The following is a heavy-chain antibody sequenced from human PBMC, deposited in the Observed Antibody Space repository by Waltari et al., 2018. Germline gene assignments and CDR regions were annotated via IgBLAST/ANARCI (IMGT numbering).Heavy chain of an antibody. CDR2: ISNEGRDK. CDR3: VKYSGFDYFFDY. V-gene: IGHV3-30*18. CDR1: GFTFSNCG. Sequence: QFQLVESGGGVVQPGTSLRLSCAASGFTFSNCGMHWVRQPPGQGLEWGAFISNEGRDKHYADSVKSRFIVSRDKSKNTLYLQINSLRADDTAVYYCVKYSGFDYFFDYWGQGTLVTVSS. J-gene: IGHJ4*02. D-gene: IGHD5-12*01.